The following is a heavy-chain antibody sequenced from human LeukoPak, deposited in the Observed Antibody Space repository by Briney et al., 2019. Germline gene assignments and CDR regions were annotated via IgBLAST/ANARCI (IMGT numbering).Heavy chain of an antibody. V-gene: IGHV1-69*04. CDR1: GYTFTGYY. D-gene: IGHD2-21*02. Sequence: GASVKVSCKASGYTFTGYYMHWVRQAPGQGLEWMGRIVPILNIAKYAQKFQGRVTFTADKSWATAYMELSSLRSEDTAVYFCARDKYGDSDYFDYWGQGTLVTVSS. J-gene: IGHJ4*02. CDR2: IVPILNIA. CDR3: ARDKYGDSDYFDY.